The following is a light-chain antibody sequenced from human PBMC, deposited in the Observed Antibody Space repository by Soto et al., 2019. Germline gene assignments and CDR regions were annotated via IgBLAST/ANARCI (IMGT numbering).Light chain of an antibody. V-gene: IGLV2-14*01. CDR2: EVS. Sequence: QSALTQPASVSGSPGQSIIISCTGTSSDVGAFNYVSWYQQHPGKAPKLLIYEVSNRPSGVSNRFSGSKSGITASLTISGLQPEDEDDYYCSSYTTSSTLVVFGGGTKLTVL. CDR3: SSYTTSSTLVV. J-gene: IGLJ2*01. CDR1: SSDVGAFNY.